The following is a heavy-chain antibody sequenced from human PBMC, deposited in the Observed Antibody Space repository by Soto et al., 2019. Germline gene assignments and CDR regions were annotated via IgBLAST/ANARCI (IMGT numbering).Heavy chain of an antibody. D-gene: IGHD2-15*01. J-gene: IGHJ5*02. CDR2: IIPIFGTA. CDR1: GGTFSSYA. Sequence: SVKVSCKASGGTFSSYAISWVRQAPGQGLEWMGGIIPIFGTANYAQKFQGRVTITADESTSTAYMELSSLRSEDTAVYYCARSERLDCSGGSCYYNWFDPWGQGTLVTVS. V-gene: IGHV1-69*13. CDR3: ARSERLDCSGGSCYYNWFDP.